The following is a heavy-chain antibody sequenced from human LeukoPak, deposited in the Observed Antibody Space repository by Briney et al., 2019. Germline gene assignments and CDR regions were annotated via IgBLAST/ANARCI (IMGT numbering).Heavy chain of an antibody. D-gene: IGHD6-13*01. V-gene: IGHV4-59*01. J-gene: IGHJ4*02. CDR1: GGSISSYY. Sequence: SETLSLTCTVSGGSISSYYWSWIRQPPGKGLEWIGYIYYSGSTNYNPSLKSRVTISVDTSKNQFSLKLRSVTAADTAVYYCGRGAGSTWYFWGQGTLVNVSA. CDR3: GRGAGSTWYF. CDR2: IYYSGST.